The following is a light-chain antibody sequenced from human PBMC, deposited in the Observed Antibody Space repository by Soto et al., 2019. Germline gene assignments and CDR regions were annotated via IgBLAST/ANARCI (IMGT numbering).Light chain of an antibody. CDR2: GAS. CDR3: QEYINWPSLT. Sequence: EIVMTQSPATLSVSPGERVTLSCRASQSVQTYLAWYQQKPGQAPRLLIYGASTRATGIPARFSGSGSGTEFTLTISSLQSEDFAVYYCQEYINWPSLTFGGGTKVEIK. V-gene: IGKV3-15*01. J-gene: IGKJ4*01. CDR1: QSVQTY.